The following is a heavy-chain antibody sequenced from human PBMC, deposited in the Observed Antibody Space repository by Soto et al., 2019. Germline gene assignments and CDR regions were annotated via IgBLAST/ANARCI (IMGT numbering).Heavy chain of an antibody. CDR1: GFTFISYA. CDR2: ISGSGGST. D-gene: IGHD2-15*01. Sequence: LRLSCAASGFTFISYAMSWVRQAPGKGLEWVSAISGSGGSTYYADSVKGRFTISRDNSKNTLYLQMNSLRAEDTAVYYCAKAGVVVAATPGGAIPRFDYYYYGMDVWGQGTTVTVSS. CDR3: AKAGVVVAATPGGAIPRFDYYYYGMDV. V-gene: IGHV3-23*01. J-gene: IGHJ6*02.